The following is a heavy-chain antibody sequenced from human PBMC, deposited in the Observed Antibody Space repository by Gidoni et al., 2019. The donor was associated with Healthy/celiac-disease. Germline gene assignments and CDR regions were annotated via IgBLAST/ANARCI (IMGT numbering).Heavy chain of an antibody. CDR2: IRGSGGST. V-gene: IGHV3-23*01. CDR1: GFTFSSYA. CDR3: ANGPHYYDSSGYYYVEYFQH. J-gene: IGHJ1*01. Sequence: EVQLLESGGGLVQPGGSLRLSCAASGFTFSSYAMSWVRQAPGKGLEGVSAIRGSGGSTYYADSVKGRFTISRDNSKNTLYLQMNSLRAEDTAVYYCANGPHYYDSSGYYYVEYFQHWGQGTLVTVSS. D-gene: IGHD3-22*01.